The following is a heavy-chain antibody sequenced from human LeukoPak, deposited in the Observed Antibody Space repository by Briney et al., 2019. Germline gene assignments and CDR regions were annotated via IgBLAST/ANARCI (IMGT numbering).Heavy chain of an antibody. V-gene: IGHV3-15*01. Sequence: GGSLRLSCETSGFTFSDAWMSWVRQAPGKGLEWVGRIKSKTDGGTTDYAAPVKGRFTFSRDDSKNTLYLQMNSLKTEDTAVYYCTRDQTPYYWGQGTLITVSS. J-gene: IGHJ4*02. CDR2: IKSKTDGGTT. CDR1: GFTFSDAW. CDR3: TRDQTPYY.